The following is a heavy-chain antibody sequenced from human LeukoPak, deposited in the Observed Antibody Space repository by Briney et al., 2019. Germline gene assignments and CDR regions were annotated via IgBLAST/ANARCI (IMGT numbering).Heavy chain of an antibody. CDR2: IKSKTDGGTT. CDR3: TTGIVQYCSSTSCYPLLNP. V-gene: IGHV3-15*01. D-gene: IGHD2-2*01. J-gene: IGHJ5*02. CDR1: GFTFSNAW. Sequence: GGSLRLSCAASGFTFSNAWMSWVRQAPGKGLEWVGRIKSKTDGGTTDYAAPVKGRFTISRDDSKNTLYLQMNSLKTEDTAVYYCTTGIVQYCSSTSCYPLLNPWGQGTLVTVSS.